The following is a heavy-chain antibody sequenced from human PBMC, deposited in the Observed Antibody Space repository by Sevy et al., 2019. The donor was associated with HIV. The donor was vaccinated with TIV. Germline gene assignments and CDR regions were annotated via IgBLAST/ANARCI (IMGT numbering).Heavy chain of an antibody. J-gene: IGHJ4*02. D-gene: IGHD2-21*01. CDR3: ARGRGIVAPPRGAFDS. CDR1: GFTFSSYD. V-gene: IGHV3-13*01. CDR2: IGTAGDT. Sequence: GGSLRLSCAASGFTFSSYDMHWVRQATGKGLEWVSAIGTAGDTYYPGSVKGRFTISRENAKNSLYLQMNRLRAGETAVYYCARGRGIVAPPRGAFDSWGQGTLVTVSS.